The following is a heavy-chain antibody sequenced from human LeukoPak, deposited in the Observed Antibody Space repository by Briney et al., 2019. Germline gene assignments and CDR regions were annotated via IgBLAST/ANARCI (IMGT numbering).Heavy chain of an antibody. Sequence: PSETLSLTCAVYGGSFSGYYWSWIRQHPGKGLEWIGYIYYSGSTYYNPSLKSRVTISVDTSKNQFSLKLSSVTAADTAVYYCARAAPDPFWSGYYPFDYWGQGTLVTVSS. CDR1: GGSFSGYY. J-gene: IGHJ4*02. V-gene: IGHV4-31*11. CDR3: ARAAPDPFWSGYYPFDY. D-gene: IGHD3-3*01. CDR2: IYYSGST.